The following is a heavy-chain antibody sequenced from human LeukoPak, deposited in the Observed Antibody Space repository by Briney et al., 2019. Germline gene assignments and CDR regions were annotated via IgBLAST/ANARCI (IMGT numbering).Heavy chain of an antibody. J-gene: IGHJ4*02. V-gene: IGHV3-23*01. D-gene: IGHD2-15*01. CDR2: ISGSDGST. CDR3: AKNGGGSCYHPIDY. Sequence: GGSLRLSCAAPGFTFSSSAMTWVRPAPGKGLEWVSAISGSDGSTYYADSMKSGFTISRDNNKNTLYQQMNSLRAEDTAVYYCAKNGGGSCYHPIDYWGQGTLVTVSS. CDR1: GFTFSSSA.